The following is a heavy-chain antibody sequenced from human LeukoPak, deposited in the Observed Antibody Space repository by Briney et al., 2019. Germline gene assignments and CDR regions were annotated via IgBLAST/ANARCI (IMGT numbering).Heavy chain of an antibody. J-gene: IGHJ4*02. D-gene: IGHD1-26*01. V-gene: IGHV3-30-3*01. CDR3: ARDRVGATDYFDY. Sequence: GGSLRLSCEASGFTFSSHWMSWVRQAPGKGLEWVAVISYDGSNKYYADSVKGRFTISRDNSKNTLYLQMNSLRAEDTAVYYCARDRVGATDYFDYWGQGTLVTVSS. CDR1: GFTFSSHW. CDR2: ISYDGSNK.